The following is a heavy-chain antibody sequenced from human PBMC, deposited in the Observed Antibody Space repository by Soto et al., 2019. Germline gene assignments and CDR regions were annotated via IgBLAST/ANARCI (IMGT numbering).Heavy chain of an antibody. CDR1: GFTFSGSA. V-gene: IGHV3-73*01. J-gene: IGHJ6*02. D-gene: IGHD3-22*01. CDR2: IRSKANSYAT. CDR3: TRWSPPDSSGYHYYYYGMDV. Sequence: GGSLRLSCAASGFTFSGSAMHWVRQASGKGLEWVGRIRSKANSYATAYAASVKGRFTISRDDSKNTAYLQMNSLKTEDTAVYYCTRWSPPDSSGYHYYYYGMDVWGQGTTVTVSS.